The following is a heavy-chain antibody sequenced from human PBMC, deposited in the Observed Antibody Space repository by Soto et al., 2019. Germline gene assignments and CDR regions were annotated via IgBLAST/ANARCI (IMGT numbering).Heavy chain of an antibody. CDR3: ARHLRVPVAGMFNWFDP. D-gene: IGHD6-19*01. V-gene: IGHV5-51*01. CDR1: GYSFTSYW. CDR2: IYPGDSDT. J-gene: IGHJ5*02. Sequence: LVESLKISCKGSGYSFTSYWIGWLRQMAGKALEWMGIIYPGDSDTRYSPSFQGQVTISADKSISTAYLQWSSLKASDTAMYYCARHLRVPVAGMFNWFDPWGQGTLVSVSS.